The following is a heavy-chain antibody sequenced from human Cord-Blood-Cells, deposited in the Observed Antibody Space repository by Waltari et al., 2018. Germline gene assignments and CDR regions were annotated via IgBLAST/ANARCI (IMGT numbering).Heavy chain of an antibody. Sequence: QLQLQESGPGLVKPSETLSLTCTVSGGSISSSSYYWGWIRQPPGKGLEWIGSIYYSGSTCYNPSLKSRVIISVDTSKKQFSLKLSSVTAADTAVYYWARLIVVVTAILDYWGQGTLVTVSS. J-gene: IGHJ4*02. CDR1: GGSISSSSYY. CDR3: ARLIVVVTAILDY. V-gene: IGHV4-39*01. D-gene: IGHD2-21*02. CDR2: IYYSGST.